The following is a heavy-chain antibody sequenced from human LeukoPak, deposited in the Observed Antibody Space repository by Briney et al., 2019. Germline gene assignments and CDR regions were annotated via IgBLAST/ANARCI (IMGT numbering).Heavy chain of an antibody. CDR2: IKSKNVGGTI. J-gene: IGHJ5*02. CDR3: TTDPYSTSWRSDPYNWFGP. D-gene: IGHD6-13*01. Sequence: GGSLRLSCAASGFTFSNAWMSWVRQAPGKGLEWVGRIKSKNVGGTIDYAAPVRGRFTISRDDSKNTLYLQMNSLRTEDTAVYYCTTDPYSTSWRSDPYNWFGPWGQGTLVTVSS. V-gene: IGHV3-15*01. CDR1: GFTFSNAW.